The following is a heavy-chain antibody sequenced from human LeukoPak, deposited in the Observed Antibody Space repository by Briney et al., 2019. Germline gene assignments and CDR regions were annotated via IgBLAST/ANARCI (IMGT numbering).Heavy chain of an antibody. D-gene: IGHD4-23*01. Sequence: GGSLRLSCAASGFTFSSYGMHWVRQAPGKGLEWVAFIRYDGSNKYYADSVKGRFTISRDNSKNTLYLQMNSLRAEDTAVYYCAKGSVTVVTSTAIDYWGQGTLVTVSS. CDR3: AKGSVTVVTSTAIDY. CDR2: IRYDGSNK. J-gene: IGHJ4*02. V-gene: IGHV3-30*02. CDR1: GFTFSSYG.